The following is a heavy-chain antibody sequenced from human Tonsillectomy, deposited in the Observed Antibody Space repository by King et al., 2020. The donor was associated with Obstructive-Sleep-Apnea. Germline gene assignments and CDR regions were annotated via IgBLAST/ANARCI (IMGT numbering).Heavy chain of an antibody. CDR3: ARDHDRERGIFDY. CDR1: GGSIGSGGFY. Sequence: QLQESGPGLVTPSQTLSLTCTVSGGSIGSGGFYWSWIRQLPGRYLEWIGYIYNGETSYYNPSLESRVTISADTSKDQFSLKLTSVTAADTAVYYCARDHDRERGIFDYWGQGTLVTVSS. V-gene: IGHV4-31*03. J-gene: IGHJ4*02. CDR2: IYNGETS. D-gene: IGHD3-10*02.